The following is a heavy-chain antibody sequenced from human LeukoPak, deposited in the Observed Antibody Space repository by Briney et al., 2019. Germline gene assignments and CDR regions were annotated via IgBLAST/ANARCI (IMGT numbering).Heavy chain of an antibody. CDR2: IGHEGTIK. V-gene: IGHV3-30*02. J-gene: IGHJ4*02. D-gene: IGHD3/OR15-3a*01. CDR3: ATELNPDLAFEY. Sequence: GGSLRLSCAASVFSFNTYGMHWVRQSPGKGLEWVACIGHEGTIKYYAESVKGRVTVSRDNSNNMLYLQMNSLTTEDTAVYYCATELNPDLAFEYWGQGTLVTVSS. CDR1: VFSFNTYG.